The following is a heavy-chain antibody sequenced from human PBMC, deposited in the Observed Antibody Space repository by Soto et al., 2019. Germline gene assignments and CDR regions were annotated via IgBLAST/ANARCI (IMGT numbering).Heavy chain of an antibody. CDR3: TRQRPPSYYYGMDV. Sequence: PGGSLRLSCAASGFTISGYDMYWVRQGTGKGPEWVSRIGITGDTNYAGSVKGRFTISRENAKNSLYLQMNGLRAGDTAVYYCTRQRPPSYYYGMDVWGQGTTVTVSS. D-gene: IGHD1-1*01. J-gene: IGHJ6*02. V-gene: IGHV3-13*01. CDR2: IGITGDT. CDR1: GFTISGYD.